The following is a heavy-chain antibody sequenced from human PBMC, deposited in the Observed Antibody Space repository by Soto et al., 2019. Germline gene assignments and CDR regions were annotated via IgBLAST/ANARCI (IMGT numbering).Heavy chain of an antibody. V-gene: IGHV1-69*06. CDR1: GGTFGSDA. D-gene: IGHD3-22*01. Sequence: SVKVSCKASGGTFGSDAITWVRQAPGQGLEWVGRIIPIFGTANYAQNLQGRVTISADKSTTTAYMELRSLTSDDTAVYYCARDRTSSGFYTNSLDPWAQGTLVTVSS. CDR2: IIPIFGTA. CDR3: ARDRTSSGFYTNSLDP. J-gene: IGHJ5*02.